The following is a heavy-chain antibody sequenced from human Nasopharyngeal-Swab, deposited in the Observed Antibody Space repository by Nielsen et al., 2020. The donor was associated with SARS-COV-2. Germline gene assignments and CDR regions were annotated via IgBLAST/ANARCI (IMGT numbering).Heavy chain of an antibody. CDR2: IKSKTDGGTT. V-gene: IGHV3-15*01. CDR1: GFTFSNAL. Sequence: GESLNISCAASGFTFSNALMSWVRQAPGKGLEWVGRIKSKTDGGTTDYAAPVKGRFTISRDDSKNTLYLQMNSLKTEDTAVYYCTGRNFDYWGQGTLVTVSS. CDR3: TGRNFDY. J-gene: IGHJ4*02.